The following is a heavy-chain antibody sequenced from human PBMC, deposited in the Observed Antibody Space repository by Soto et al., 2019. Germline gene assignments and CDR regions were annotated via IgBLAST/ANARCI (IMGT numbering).Heavy chain of an antibody. CDR3: AGGGVWRVMTRARDNDGMDV. CDR1: GYSFTSYW. J-gene: IGHJ6*02. D-gene: IGHD3-10*01. CDR2: IYPGDSDT. V-gene: IGHV5-51*01. Sequence: PGESLKISCKGSGYSFTSYWIGWVRQMPGKGLEWMGIIYPGDSDTRYSPSFQGQVTISADKSISTAYLQWSSLKASDTAMYSCAGGGVWRVMTRARDNDGMDVWSEGT.